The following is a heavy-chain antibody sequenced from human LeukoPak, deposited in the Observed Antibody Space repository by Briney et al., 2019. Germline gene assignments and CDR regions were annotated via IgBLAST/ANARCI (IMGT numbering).Heavy chain of an antibody. V-gene: IGHV3-23*01. Sequence: GGSLRLSCAASGFTFSSYAISWVRQAPGKGLEWVAGISGSGDSTYFANSVKGRFSVSRDNSKNTLYLQMSSLRAEDTAVYYCAKDRGENYYGSGSYYNWFDPWGQGTLVTVSS. CDR1: GFTFSSYA. CDR3: AKDRGENYYGSGSYYNWFDP. CDR2: ISGSGDST. J-gene: IGHJ5*02. D-gene: IGHD3-10*01.